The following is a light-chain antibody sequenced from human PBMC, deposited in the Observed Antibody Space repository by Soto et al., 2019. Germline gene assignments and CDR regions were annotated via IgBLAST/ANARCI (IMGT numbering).Light chain of an antibody. V-gene: IGKV3-20*01. CDR1: QRVSSGY. Sequence: EFVLTQSPGTLSLSPGERATLSCRASQRVSSGYLAWYQQKPGQAPRLLIYGSSSRATGIPDRFSGSGSGTDFTLTISSLVPEECAVYYCQQYGNSPRAFGQGTKVEI. CDR3: QQYGNSPRA. CDR2: GSS. J-gene: IGKJ1*01.